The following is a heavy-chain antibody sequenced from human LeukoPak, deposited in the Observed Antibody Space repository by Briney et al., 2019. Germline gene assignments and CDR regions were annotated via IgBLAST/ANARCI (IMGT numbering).Heavy chain of an antibody. CDR1: GYTFTSYD. J-gene: IGHJ5*02. D-gene: IGHD3-9*01. CDR2: MNPNSGNT. CDR3: ASGVRYFDWLLFRTQSNWFDP. Sequence: SVKVSCKASGYTFTSYDINWVRQATGQGLEWMGWMNPNSGNTGYAQKFQGRVTMTRNTSISTAYMELSSLRSEDTVVYHCASGVRYFDWLLFRTQSNWFDPWGQGTLVTVSS. V-gene: IGHV1-8*01.